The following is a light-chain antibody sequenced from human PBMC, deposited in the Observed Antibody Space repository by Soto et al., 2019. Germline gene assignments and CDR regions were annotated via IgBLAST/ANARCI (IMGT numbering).Light chain of an antibody. J-gene: IGKJ1*01. CDR3: QQYNEWPRT. CDR1: QSVSSN. Sequence: EVVMTQSPATLSVSPGERATLSCRASQSVSSNLAWYQQKPGQAPRLLIYGATTRATGFPARFIASGSGTEFTLTISSLQSEDFELYYCQQYNEWPRTFGQGTKVEIK. CDR2: GAT. V-gene: IGKV3-15*01.